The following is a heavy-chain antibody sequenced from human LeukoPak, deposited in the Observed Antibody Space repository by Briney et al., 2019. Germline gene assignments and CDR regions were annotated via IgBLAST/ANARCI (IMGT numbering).Heavy chain of an antibody. CDR3: ARDWRAMTVAY. CDR2: IKKDGSEK. V-gene: IGHV3-7*01. Sequence: GGSLRLSCAASGVSFSGLWMSWVRQAPGKGLEWVANIKKDGSEKYYVDSVKGRFIISRDDAKKSVYLQMNSLRAEDTAVYYCARDWRAMTVAYWGQGTLVTVFS. J-gene: IGHJ4*02. CDR1: GVSFSGLW. D-gene: IGHD4/OR15-4a*01.